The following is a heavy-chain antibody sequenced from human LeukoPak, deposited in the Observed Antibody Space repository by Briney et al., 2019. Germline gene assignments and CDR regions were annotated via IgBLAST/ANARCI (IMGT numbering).Heavy chain of an antibody. CDR1: GGSISSGSYY. V-gene: IGHV4-61*02. Sequence: SETLSLTCTVSGGSISSGSYYWSWIRQPAGKGLEWIGRIYTSGSTNYNPSLKSRVTISVDTSKNQFSLKLSSVTAADTAVYYCASSSYLAYCGDDCPSELYYWGQGTLVTVSS. J-gene: IGHJ4*02. D-gene: IGHD2-21*02. CDR2: IYTSGST. CDR3: ASSSYLAYCGDDCPSELYY.